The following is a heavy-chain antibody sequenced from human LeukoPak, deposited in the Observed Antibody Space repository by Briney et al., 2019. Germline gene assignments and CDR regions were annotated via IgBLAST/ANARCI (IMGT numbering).Heavy chain of an antibody. D-gene: IGHD3-10*01. Sequence: SQTLSLTCTVSGGSISSGSYYWSWIRQPPGKGLEWIGEINHSGSTNYNPSLKSRVTISVDTSKNQFSLKLSSVTAADTAVYYCARGGTMVRGVINYWGQGTLVTVSS. CDR3: ARGGTMVRGVINY. J-gene: IGHJ4*02. CDR1: GGSISSGSYY. V-gene: IGHV4-39*07. CDR2: INHSGST.